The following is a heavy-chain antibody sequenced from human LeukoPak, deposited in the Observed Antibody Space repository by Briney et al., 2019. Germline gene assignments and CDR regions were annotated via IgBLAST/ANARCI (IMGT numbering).Heavy chain of an antibody. V-gene: IGHV3-33*06. CDR2: IWSDATNM. J-gene: IGHJ4*02. CDR3: AKDAQRGFDYSNSFQY. CDR1: GFIFTDYG. D-gene: IGHD4-11*01. Sequence: AGGSLRLSCAASGFIFTDYGFHWVRQTPGKGLEWVAAIWSDATNMYYGNSVKGRFFIQRDDFQNTVYLEMSSLRAEDTAVYYCAKDAQRGFDYSNSFQYWGQGSLVTVSS.